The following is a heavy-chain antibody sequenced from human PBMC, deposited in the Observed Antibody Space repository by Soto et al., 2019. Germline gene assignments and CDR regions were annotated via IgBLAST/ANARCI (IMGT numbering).Heavy chain of an antibody. J-gene: IGHJ6*02. Sequence: GGSLRLSCAASGFTFSTYAMHWVRQAPGKGLECVSAISNNGDSTYYANSVKGRFTISRDNSKNTLYLQMGSLRPEDMAVYYCARPGIAVAGTYGMDVWGQGTTVTVSS. CDR2: ISNNGDST. CDR3: ARPGIAVAGTYGMDV. CDR1: GFTFSTYA. V-gene: IGHV3-64*01. D-gene: IGHD6-19*01.